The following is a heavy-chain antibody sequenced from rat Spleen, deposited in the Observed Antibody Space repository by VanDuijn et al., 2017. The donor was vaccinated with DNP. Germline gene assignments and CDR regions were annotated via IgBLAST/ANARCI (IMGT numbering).Heavy chain of an antibody. D-gene: IGHD1-4*01. CDR2: INSAGST. J-gene: IGHJ4*01. Sequence: EVQLQESGPGLVKPSQSLSLTCSVTDYSITSSYRWNWIRKFPGNKLEWMGYINSAGSTNYNPSLKSRISITRDTSKNQLFLQVNSVTTEDTATYYCARWPGYNPPYAMDAWGQGTSVTVSA. V-gene: IGHV3-3*01. CDR1: DYSITSSYR. CDR3: ARWPGYNPPYAMDA.